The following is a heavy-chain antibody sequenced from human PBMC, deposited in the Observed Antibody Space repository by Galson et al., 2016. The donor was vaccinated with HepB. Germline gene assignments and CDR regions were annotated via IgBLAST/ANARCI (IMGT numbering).Heavy chain of an antibody. CDR2: INAANGDT. D-gene: IGHD5-12*01. CDR1: GYTFTTYA. Sequence: SVKVSCKASGYTFTTYAMYWVRQAPGQRLEWMGWINAANGDTNYSQKLQGRVTITWDTSANTAYMELSRLRSEDTAVYYCARGHIVATVDYYYYGLDVWGQGTTVTVSS. V-gene: IGHV1-3*01. J-gene: IGHJ6*02. CDR3: ARGHIVATVDYYYYGLDV.